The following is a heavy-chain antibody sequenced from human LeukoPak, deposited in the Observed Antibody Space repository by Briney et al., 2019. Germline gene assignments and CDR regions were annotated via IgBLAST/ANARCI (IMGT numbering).Heavy chain of an antibody. D-gene: IGHD2-15*01. CDR1: GYTFTSYA. CDR3: ASACSGGSCLP. V-gene: IGHV1-69*04. Sequence: ASVKVSCKASGYTFTSYAMNWVRQAPGQGLEWMGRIIPILGIANYAQKFQGRVTITADKSTSTAYMELSSLRSEDTAVYYCASACSGGSCLPWGQGTLVTVSS. J-gene: IGHJ5*02. CDR2: IIPILGIA.